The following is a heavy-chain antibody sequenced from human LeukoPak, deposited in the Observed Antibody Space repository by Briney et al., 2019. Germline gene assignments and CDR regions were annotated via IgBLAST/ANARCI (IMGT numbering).Heavy chain of an antibody. CDR3: ARASQLLFNY. CDR2: IYHSGST. CDR1: GGSISSGGYS. V-gene: IGHV4-30-2*01. J-gene: IGHJ4*02. Sequence: SQTVSLTCADSGGSISSGGYSWSWIRQPPGKGLEWIGYIYHSGSTYYNPSLKSRVTISVDRSKNQFSLKLSSVTAADTAVYYCARASQLLFNYWGQGTLVTVSS. D-gene: IGHD2-2*01.